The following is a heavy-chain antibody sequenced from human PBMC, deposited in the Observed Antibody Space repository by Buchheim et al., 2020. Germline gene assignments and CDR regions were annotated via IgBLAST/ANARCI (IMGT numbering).Heavy chain of an antibody. Sequence: EVQLVESGGGLVQPGGSLRLSCAASGFTFSNYWMSWVRQAPGKGLEWVANINQDGSEKYYVDSVKGRFTISRDNAKQSLYLQMNSLRAEDTAVYYCYISIFGVAPELGYWGQGTL. CDR1: GFTFSNYW. CDR3: YISIFGVAPELGY. D-gene: IGHD3-3*01. V-gene: IGHV3-7*01. CDR2: INQDGSEK. J-gene: IGHJ4*02.